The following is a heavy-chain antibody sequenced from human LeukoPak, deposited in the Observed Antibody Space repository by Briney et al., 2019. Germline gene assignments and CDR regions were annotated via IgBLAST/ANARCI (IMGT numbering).Heavy chain of an antibody. J-gene: IGHJ4*02. CDR3: ARSSEGYYYDSSGRGYYFDY. CDR1: GLTFNNYW. Sequence: GGSLRLSCAASGLTFNNYWMSWVRQAPGKGLEWVANMNQDGSEKYYVDSVKGRFTISRDNAKNSLYLQMNSLSAEDTAVYYCARSSEGYYYDSSGRGYYFDYWGQGTLVTVSS. D-gene: IGHD3-22*01. V-gene: IGHV3-7*01. CDR2: MNQDGSEK.